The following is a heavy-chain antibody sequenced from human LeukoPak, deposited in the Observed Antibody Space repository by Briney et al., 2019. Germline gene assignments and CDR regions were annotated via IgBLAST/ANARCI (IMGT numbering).Heavy chain of an antibody. Sequence: SETLSLTCAVYGGAFSGYYRTWIRQPPGKGLEWIGEINHSGSTSNNPSLKSRVTVSVDTSKNQFSLKMTSVTAADTAVYFCARRGSNHGGDPLWGQGTLVTVSS. CDR3: ARRGSNHGGDPL. J-gene: IGHJ4*02. CDR2: INHSGST. V-gene: IGHV4-34*01. D-gene: IGHD2-21*02. CDR1: GGAFSGYY.